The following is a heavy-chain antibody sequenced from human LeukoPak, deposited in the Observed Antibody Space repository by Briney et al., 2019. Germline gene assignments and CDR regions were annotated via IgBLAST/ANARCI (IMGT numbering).Heavy chain of an antibody. V-gene: IGHV3-7*05. CDR1: GFTFSSYW. Sequence: GGSLRLSCAASGFTFSSYWMSWVRQAPGKGLEWVANIKQDGSEQYYVDSVKGRFTISRDNAKNSLFLQMNSLRGEDTAVYYCTREFLTVSYFDYWGQGTLVTVSS. CDR3: TREFLTVSYFDY. CDR2: IKQDGSEQ. J-gene: IGHJ4*02. D-gene: IGHD4-11*01.